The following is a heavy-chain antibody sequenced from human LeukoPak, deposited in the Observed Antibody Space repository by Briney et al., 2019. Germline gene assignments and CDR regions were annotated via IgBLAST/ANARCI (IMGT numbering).Heavy chain of an antibody. Sequence: SGGSLRLSCAASGFTFSSYAMSWVRQAPGKGLEWVSTIGGSGGNTNYADSVKGRFSVSRDNSKNTVFLQMNSLRAEDTAVYFCAARGWLRSFDHWGQGTLVTVSS. CDR3: AARGWLRSFDH. J-gene: IGHJ4*02. D-gene: IGHD3-22*01. V-gene: IGHV3-23*01. CDR1: GFTFSSYA. CDR2: IGGSGGNT.